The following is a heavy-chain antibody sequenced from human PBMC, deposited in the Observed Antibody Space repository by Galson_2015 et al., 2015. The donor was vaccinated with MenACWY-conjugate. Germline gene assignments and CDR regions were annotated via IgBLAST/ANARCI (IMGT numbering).Heavy chain of an antibody. CDR1: GFTFRQYA. CDR3: AKDVYMDV. Sequence: SLRLSCAVSGFTFRQYAMNWVRQAPGTGLEWVAIISDSGAATHYIDSVKGRFTISRDNSKNTLYLQMSRLRAEDTALYYCAKDVYMDVWGKGTTAPVAS. CDR2: ISDSGAAT. V-gene: IGHV3-23*01. J-gene: IGHJ6*03.